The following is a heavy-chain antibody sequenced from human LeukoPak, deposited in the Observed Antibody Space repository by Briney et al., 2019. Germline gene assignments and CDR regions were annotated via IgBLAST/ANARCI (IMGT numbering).Heavy chain of an antibody. J-gene: IGHJ4*02. CDR2: INGVGDIT. V-gene: IGHV3-23*01. CDR3: AKRYGDSTGWFFDF. Sequence: PGESLKLSCEGSRYSFDSYAMTWVRQAPGKGLEWVSSINGVGDITYYAESVKGRFTVSRDNSKNTLFLQMNSLRAEDTAVFYCAKRYGDSTGWFFDFWGQGSLVTVSS. CDR1: RYSFDSYA. D-gene: IGHD6-13*01.